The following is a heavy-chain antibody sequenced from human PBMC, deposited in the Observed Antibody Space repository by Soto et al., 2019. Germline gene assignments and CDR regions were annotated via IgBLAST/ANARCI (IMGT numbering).Heavy chain of an antibody. Sequence: QVQLVGSGGGLVKPGGSLRLSCAASGFTFSDYSMSWIRQAPGKGLEWVSSFSSSGTTIYYADSVKGRFTISRDNATTSLYLQMNRLRAEDTAVYYCARGLADEYTGYEYAFDYWGQGTLVTVSS. J-gene: IGHJ4*02. V-gene: IGHV3-11*01. D-gene: IGHD5-12*01. CDR3: ARGLADEYTGYEYAFDY. CDR1: GFTFSDYS. CDR2: FSSSGTTI.